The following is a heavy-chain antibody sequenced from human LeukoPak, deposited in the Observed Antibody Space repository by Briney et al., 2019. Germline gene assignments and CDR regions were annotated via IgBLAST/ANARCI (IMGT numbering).Heavy chain of an antibody. V-gene: IGHV4-34*01. J-gene: IGHJ4*02. CDR2: INHSGST. D-gene: IGHD2-21*01. CDR1: GGSFSGYY. CDR3: ARHRVITGYFDY. Sequence: PSETLSLTCAVSGGSFSGYYWSWIRQPPGKGLEWIGEINHSGSTNYNPSLKSRVTISVDTSKNQFSLKLSSVTAADTAVYYCARHRVITGYFDYWGQGTLVTVSS.